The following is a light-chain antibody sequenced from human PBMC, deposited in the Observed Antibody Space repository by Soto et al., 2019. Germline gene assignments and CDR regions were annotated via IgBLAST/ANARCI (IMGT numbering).Light chain of an antibody. Sequence: ELVSPPSPATPSFSPVSISPFYFISSQSLNGNVAWYQQKPGQAPPLLIYRASKRATGVPGRFSASGSGTDFTLTIRSLKSEDSAVYYCQKYSKWPPWKVGPGTPVDLK. J-gene: IGKJ3*01. CDR1: QSLNGN. CDR2: RAS. CDR3: QKYSKWPPWK. V-gene: IGKV3-15*01.